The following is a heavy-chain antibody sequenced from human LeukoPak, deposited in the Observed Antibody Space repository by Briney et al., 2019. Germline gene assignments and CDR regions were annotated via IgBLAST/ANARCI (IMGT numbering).Heavy chain of an antibody. CDR3: ARAPNYYDSSGYFDY. CDR1: GGSISSYY. J-gene: IGHJ4*02. CDR2: IYYSGST. D-gene: IGHD3-22*01. Sequence: SETLSLTCTVSGGSISSYYWSWIRQPPGKGLEWIGYIYYSGSTNYNPSLKSRVTISVDTSKNQFSLKLSSVTAVDTAVYYCARAPNYYDSSGYFDYWGQGTLVTVSS. V-gene: IGHV4-59*01.